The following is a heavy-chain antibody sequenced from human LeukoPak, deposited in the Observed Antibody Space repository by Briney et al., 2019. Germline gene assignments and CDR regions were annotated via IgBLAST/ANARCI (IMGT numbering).Heavy chain of an antibody. CDR1: GGSFSGYY. Sequence: SETLSLTCAVYGGSFSGYYWSWIRQPPGKGLEWIGEINHSGSTNFSPSLNGRVSISRDTTKNLFSLRLRSVTAADTAVYFCARGRVSSSTWYSTYYYYFYMDVWGKGTTVTVSS. CDR2: INHSGST. D-gene: IGHD1-1*01. V-gene: IGHV4-34*01. J-gene: IGHJ6*03. CDR3: ARGRVSSSTWYSTYYYYFYMDV.